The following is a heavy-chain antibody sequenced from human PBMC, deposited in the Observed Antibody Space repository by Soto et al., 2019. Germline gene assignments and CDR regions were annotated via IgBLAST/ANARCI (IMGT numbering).Heavy chain of an antibody. CDR1: GGTFSSYA. CDR3: TSPTMDYYYFSGMDV. Sequence: QVQLVQSGAEVKKPGSSVKVSCKASGGTFSSYAISWVRQAPGQGLEWMGGIIPIFGTANYAQKFQGRVTITADKSTSTASMALSSLSSDDTAVYYGTSPTMDYYYFSGMDVWGQWTTVTVSS. V-gene: IGHV1-69*14. CDR2: IIPIFGTA. J-gene: IGHJ6*01. D-gene: IGHD3-10*01.